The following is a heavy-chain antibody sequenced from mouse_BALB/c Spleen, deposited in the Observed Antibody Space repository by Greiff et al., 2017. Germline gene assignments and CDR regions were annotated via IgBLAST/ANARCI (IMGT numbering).Heavy chain of an antibody. CDR3: TTFFAY. V-gene: IGHV1-15*01. CDR1: GYTFTDYE. Sequence: VKLMESGAELVRPGASVTLSCKASGYTFTDYEMHWVKQTPVHGLEWIGAIDPETGGTAYNQKFKGKATLTADKSSSTAYMELRSLTSEDSAVYYCTTFFAYWGQGTLVTVSA. CDR2: IDPETGGT. J-gene: IGHJ3*01.